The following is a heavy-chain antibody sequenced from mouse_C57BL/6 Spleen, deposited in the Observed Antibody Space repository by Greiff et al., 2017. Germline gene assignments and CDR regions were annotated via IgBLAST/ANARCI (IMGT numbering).Heavy chain of an antibody. J-gene: IGHJ3*01. Sequence: EVHLVESGGDLVKPGGSLKLSCAASGFTFSSYGMSWVRQTPDKRLEWVATISSGGSYTYYPDSVKGRFTISRDNAKNTLYLQMSSLKSEDTAMYYCARHEGTGTTWFAYWGQVTLVTVSA. CDR1: GFTFSSYG. CDR3: ARHEGTGTTWFAY. CDR2: ISSGGSYT. D-gene: IGHD4-1*01. V-gene: IGHV5-6*01.